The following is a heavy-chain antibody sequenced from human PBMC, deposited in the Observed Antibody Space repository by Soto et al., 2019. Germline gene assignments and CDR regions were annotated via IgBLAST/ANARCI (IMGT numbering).Heavy chain of an antibody. CDR2: IFKSGST. Sequence: SETLSLTCTVSGGSISSYYWSWVRQPPGKGLEWIGYIFKSGSTNYNPSLKSRVTISVDTSKNQFSLKLSSVTAADTAVYYCARLEVAVVPATLDPWGLGTLVTVSS. J-gene: IGHJ5*02. CDR3: ARLEVAVVPATLDP. CDR1: GGSISSYY. D-gene: IGHD2-2*01. V-gene: IGHV4-59*01.